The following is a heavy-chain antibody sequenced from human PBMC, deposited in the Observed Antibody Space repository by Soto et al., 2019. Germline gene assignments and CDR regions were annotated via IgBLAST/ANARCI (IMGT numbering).Heavy chain of an antibody. CDR3: AKRPPDDYGDSAEY. V-gene: IGHV3-30*18. CDR1: GFTFSSYG. CDR2: ISYDGSNK. J-gene: IGHJ4*02. D-gene: IGHD4-17*01. Sequence: QVQLVESGGGVVQPGRSLRLSCAASGFTFSSYGMHWVRQAPGKGLEWVAVISYDGSNKYYADSVKGRFTISSDNSKNTLYLQMNSLRAEDTAVYYCAKRPPDDYGDSAEYWGQGTLVTVSS.